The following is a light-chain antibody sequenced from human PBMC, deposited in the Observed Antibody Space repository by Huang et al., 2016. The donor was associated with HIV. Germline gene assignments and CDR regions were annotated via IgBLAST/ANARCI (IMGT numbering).Light chain of an antibody. CDR3: MQPLQTPYT. CDR1: QSLLYSNGYNY. Sequence: DIVLTQSAVSLPVIPGEPASISCRSSQSLLYSNGYNYLDWYLQKPGHSPQLLIYLGSNRASGVPDRFNGSGSGTDFTLKISRVEAEDVGLYYCMQPLQTPYTFGQGTKLEIK. CDR2: LGS. V-gene: IGKV2-28*01. J-gene: IGKJ2*01.